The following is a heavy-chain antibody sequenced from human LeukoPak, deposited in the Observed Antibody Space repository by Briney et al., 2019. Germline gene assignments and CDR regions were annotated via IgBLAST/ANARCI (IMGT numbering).Heavy chain of an antibody. Sequence: AGGSLRLSCAASEFTFNRYDMSWVRQAPGKGLEWVSTISGSGERTYYADSVKGRFTISRDNAKNSLYLQMNSLRAEDTAVYYCATYSSLNRREFQFWGQGTLLTVSS. J-gene: IGHJ1*01. CDR2: ISGSGERT. V-gene: IGHV3-23*01. D-gene: IGHD3-22*01. CDR1: EFTFNRYD. CDR3: ATYSSLNRREFQF.